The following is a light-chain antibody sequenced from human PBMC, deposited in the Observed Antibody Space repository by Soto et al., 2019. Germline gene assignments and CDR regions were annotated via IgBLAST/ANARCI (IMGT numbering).Light chain of an antibody. CDR3: QQYNSYSGT. CDR2: DAS. Sequence: GDRVTITCRASQSISSWLAWYQQKPGEAPKLLIYDASSLESGVPSRFSGSGSGTEFTLTISSLQPDDFATYYCQQYNSYSGTFGQGTRLEIK. J-gene: IGKJ5*01. V-gene: IGKV1-5*01. CDR1: QSISSW.